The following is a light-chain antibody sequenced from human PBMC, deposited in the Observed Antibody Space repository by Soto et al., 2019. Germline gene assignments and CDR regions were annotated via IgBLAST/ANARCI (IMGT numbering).Light chain of an antibody. Sequence: QSALIQPASVSGSPGQSVTISCTGTSSDVGGYNFVSWYQQHPGKAPKLMIYDVSNRASGVSNRFSGTKSGNTASLTVSGLQAEDEADYYCSSYTCSSTLVVFGGGTPLTVL. V-gene: IGLV2-14*03. CDR1: SSDVGGYNF. J-gene: IGLJ2*01. CDR2: DVS. CDR3: SSYTCSSTLVV.